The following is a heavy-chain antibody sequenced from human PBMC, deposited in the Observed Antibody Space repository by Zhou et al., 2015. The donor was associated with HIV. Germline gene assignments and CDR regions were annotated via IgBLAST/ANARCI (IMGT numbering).Heavy chain of an antibody. CDR2: ISSTGSTI. CDR3: ARSVYYPRYMDV. D-gene: IGHD1-26*01. V-gene: IGHV3-11*01. J-gene: IGHJ6*03. Sequence: QVQLVESGGGLVKPGGSLRLSCAASGFTFNDYYMTWIRQAPGRGLEWVSHISSTGSTIYYADSVKGRFTISRDNSKNTLYLQMNRLRVEDTAVYYCARSVYYPRYMDVWGKGTTVTVSS. CDR1: GFTFNDYY.